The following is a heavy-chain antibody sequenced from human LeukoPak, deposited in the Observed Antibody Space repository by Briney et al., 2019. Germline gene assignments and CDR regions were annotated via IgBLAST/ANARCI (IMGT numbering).Heavy chain of an antibody. CDR2: ISGSGGST. V-gene: IGHV3-23*01. Sequence: GGSLRLSCAASGFTFRSYAMSWVRQAPGKGLEWVSAISGSGGSTYYADSVKGRFTISRDNSKNTLYLQMNSLRAEDTAVYYCAKEPAYCSGGSCYHLDYWGQGTLVTVSS. CDR1: GFTFRSYA. CDR3: AKEPAYCSGGSCYHLDY. J-gene: IGHJ4*02. D-gene: IGHD2-15*01.